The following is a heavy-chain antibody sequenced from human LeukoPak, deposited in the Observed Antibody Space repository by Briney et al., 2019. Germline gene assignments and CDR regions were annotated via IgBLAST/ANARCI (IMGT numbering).Heavy chain of an antibody. D-gene: IGHD6-19*01. Sequence: ASVKVSCKASGYTFTGYYMHWVRQAPGQGLEWMGWINPNTGDTNYAPKFQGRVTMIKDTSTNSAYMELNKLTSDDTAVYYCVRDMDRGQWLVRPYNWGQGTLVTVSS. V-gene: IGHV1-2*02. CDR1: GYTFTGYY. CDR3: VRDMDRGQWLVRPYN. CDR2: INPNTGDT. J-gene: IGHJ4*02.